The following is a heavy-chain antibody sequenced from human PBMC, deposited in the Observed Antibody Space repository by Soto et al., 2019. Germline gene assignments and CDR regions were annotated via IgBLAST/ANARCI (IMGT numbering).Heavy chain of an antibody. CDR2: ISWNSGSI. CDR1: GFTFDDYA. CDR3: AKGHYYGSGSYRRFDP. V-gene: IGHV3-9*01. Sequence: EVQLVESGGGLVQPGRSLRLSCAASGFTFDDYAMHWVRQAPGKGLEWVSGISWNSGSIDYAESVKGRLTISRDNAKNSLYLQMNSLRVEDTALYYCAKGHYYGSGSYRRFDPWGQGTLVTVSS. J-gene: IGHJ5*02. D-gene: IGHD3-10*01.